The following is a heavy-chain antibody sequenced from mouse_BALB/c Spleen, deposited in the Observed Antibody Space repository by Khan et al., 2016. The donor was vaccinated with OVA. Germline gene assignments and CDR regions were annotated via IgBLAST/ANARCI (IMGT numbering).Heavy chain of an antibody. CDR1: GYTFTDYA. Sequence: QVQLKQSGAELVRPGVSVKISCKGSGYTFTDYAMHWVKQSHAKSLEWIGVISTYYGDVDYSQKFKGKATMTVDRSSSTAYRELARLTSEDSAIDYCARGGKFAYWGQGTLVTVSA. D-gene: IGHD1-1*02. CDR3: ARGGKFAY. V-gene: IGHV1S137*01. CDR2: ISTYYGDV. J-gene: IGHJ3*01.